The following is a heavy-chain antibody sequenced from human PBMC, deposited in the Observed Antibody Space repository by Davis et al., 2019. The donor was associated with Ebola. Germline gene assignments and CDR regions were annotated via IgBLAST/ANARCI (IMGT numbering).Heavy chain of an antibody. CDR3: ARGAVYCSGGSCYSH. CDR2: INHSGST. Sequence: SETLSLTCTVSGGSISSHYWSWIRQPPGKGLEWIGEINHSGSTNYNPSLKSRVTISVDTSKNQFSLKLSSVTAADTAVYYCARGAVYCSGGSCYSHWGQGTLVTVSS. J-gene: IGHJ4*02. CDR1: GGSISSHY. V-gene: IGHV4-34*01. D-gene: IGHD2-15*01.